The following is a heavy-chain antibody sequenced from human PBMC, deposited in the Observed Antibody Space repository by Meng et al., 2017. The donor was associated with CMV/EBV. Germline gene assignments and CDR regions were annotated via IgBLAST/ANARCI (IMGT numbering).Heavy chain of an antibody. CDR2: IYSGGSST. D-gene: IGHD3-3*01. CDR3: ARVAIFGVALDY. J-gene: IGHJ4*02. V-gene: IGHV3-23*03. CDR1: GFTFSSYA. Sequence: GESLKISCAASGFTFSSYAMSWVRQAPGKGLEWVSVIYSGGSSTYYADSVKGRFTISRDNSKNTLYLQMNSLRAEDTAVYYCARVAIFGVALDYWGQGTLVTVSS.